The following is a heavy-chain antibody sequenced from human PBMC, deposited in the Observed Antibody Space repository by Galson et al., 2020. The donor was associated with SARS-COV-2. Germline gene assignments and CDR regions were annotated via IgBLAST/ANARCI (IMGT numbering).Heavy chain of an antibody. CDR3: AKGRLAKDGFDC. D-gene: IGHD5-12*01. CDR1: AFTFSSSA. Sequence: QAGGSLRLSCAASAFTFSSSAMAWVRRAPGKGLEWVSGITSDGVTPYADSVKGRFTIPRDNSKNTLYLQMNSLRAEDTALYYCAKGRLAKDGFDCWGQGAQVTVSS. J-gene: IGHJ4*02. CDR2: ITSDGVT. V-gene: IGHV3-23*01.